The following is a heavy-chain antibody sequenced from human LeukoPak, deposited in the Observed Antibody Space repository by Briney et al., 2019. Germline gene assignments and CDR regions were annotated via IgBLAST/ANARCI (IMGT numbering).Heavy chain of an antibody. J-gene: IGHJ3*01. D-gene: IGHD3-10*01. Sequence: SEILSLTCAVSGSSISCGYCWGRIRQAPGKGLKWIGSIYHSGSTYYNPSLKSRVTISVDTSKNQFSLKLTSVTAADTAVYYCARMPTMETFHVWGQGTMVTVSS. CDR3: ARMPTMETFHV. CDR1: GSSISCGYC. V-gene: IGHV4-38-2*01. CDR2: IYHSGST.